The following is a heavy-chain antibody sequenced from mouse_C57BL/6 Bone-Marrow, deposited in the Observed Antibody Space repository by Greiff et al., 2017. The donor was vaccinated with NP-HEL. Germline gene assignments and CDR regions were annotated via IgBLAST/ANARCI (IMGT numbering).Heavy chain of an antibody. CDR1: GFTFSSYA. D-gene: IGHD2-4*01. Sequence: EVKVVESGGGLVKPGGSLKLSCAASGFTFSSYAMSWVRQTPEKRLEWVATISDGGSYTYYPDNVKGRFTISRDNAKNNLYLHMSHLKSEDTAMYYCARFYDYGADDWGQGTTLTVSS. J-gene: IGHJ2*01. CDR3: ARFYDYGADD. V-gene: IGHV5-4*03. CDR2: ISDGGSYT.